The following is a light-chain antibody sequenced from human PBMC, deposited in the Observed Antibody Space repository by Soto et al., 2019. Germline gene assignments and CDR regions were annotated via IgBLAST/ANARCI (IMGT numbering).Light chain of an antibody. J-gene: IGKJ4*01. V-gene: IGKV3-11*01. CDR1: QSVSGS. Sequence: EIVLTQSPAILSLSPGEKATLSCRASQSVSGSLGWYQQKPGQAPRLIIYDASVRATGIPARFSGSGSGTVFTLAIRSVEPEDYAVYYCQEGTSWQAFGGGTKVEIK. CDR3: QEGTSWQA. CDR2: DAS.